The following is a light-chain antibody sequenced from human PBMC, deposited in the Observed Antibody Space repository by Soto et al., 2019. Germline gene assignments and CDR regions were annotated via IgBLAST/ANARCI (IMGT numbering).Light chain of an antibody. CDR1: SSNIGAHSD. V-gene: IGLV1-40*01. Sequence: QSVLTQPPSVSGAPGQRITISCTGSSSNIGAHSDVYWYQHLPGTAPKLLIYDNNNRPSGVPDRFSGSKSGTSASLAITGLQADDEADYYCQSYDSSLSAPYVFGTGTKVTAL. CDR3: QSYDSSLSAPYV. J-gene: IGLJ1*01. CDR2: DNN.